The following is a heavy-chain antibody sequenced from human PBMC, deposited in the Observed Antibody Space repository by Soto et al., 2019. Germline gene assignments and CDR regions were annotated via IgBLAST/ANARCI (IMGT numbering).Heavy chain of an antibody. J-gene: IGHJ4*02. Sequence: QVQLVESGGGVVQPGRSLRLSCAASGFTFNSYGMHWVRQAPGKGLEWVAVISYDGSNKYYADSVKGRLTISRDNSKKTLYLHMNSLRAEDTALNYCAKDPLRAANSGAYYFDYWGQGTLVTVSS. CDR1: GFTFNSYG. CDR3: AKDPLRAANSGAYYFDY. D-gene: IGHD7-27*01. V-gene: IGHV3-30*18. CDR2: ISYDGSNK.